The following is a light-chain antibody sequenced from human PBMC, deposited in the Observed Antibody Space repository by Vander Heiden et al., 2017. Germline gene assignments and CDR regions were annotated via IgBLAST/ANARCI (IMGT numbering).Light chain of an antibody. J-gene: IGLJ2*01. CDR3: QSYDSRLSVV. CDR1: SSNGGAGYD. CDR2: ANT. Sequence: QSVLTQPPSLSGAPGQRVTISCTGSSSNGGAGYDVHWYQQLPGTAPKLLIYANTNRPSGVPDRFSGSKSGTSASLAITGLQAEDEADYYCQSYDSRLSVVFGGGTKLTVL. V-gene: IGLV1-40*01.